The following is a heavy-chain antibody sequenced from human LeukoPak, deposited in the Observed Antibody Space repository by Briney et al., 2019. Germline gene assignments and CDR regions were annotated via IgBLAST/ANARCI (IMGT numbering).Heavy chain of an antibody. CDR2: VSYDGSNK. V-gene: IGHV3-30*18. D-gene: IGHD1-1*01. CDR3: AKDMGRGRAGTISNWFDP. Sequence: GGSLRLSCAVSGFTFSSYGMHWVRQAAGKGLEWVAVVSYDGSNKYYADSVKGRFTISRDNSKNTLYLQMNSLGTEDTAVYYCAKDMGRGRAGTISNWFDPWGQGTLVTVST. CDR1: GFTFSSYG. J-gene: IGHJ5*02.